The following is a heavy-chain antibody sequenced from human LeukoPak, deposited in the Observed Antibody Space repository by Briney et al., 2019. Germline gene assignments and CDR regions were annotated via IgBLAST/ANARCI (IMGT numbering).Heavy chain of an antibody. J-gene: IGHJ4*02. CDR2: IYYSGST. Sequence: SETLPLTCTVSGGSISSSSYYWGWIRQPPGKGLEWIGSIYYSGSTYYNPSLKSRVTISVDTSKNQFSLKLSSVTAADTAVYYCASQRGYSYGYYDYWGQGTLVTVSS. D-gene: IGHD5-18*01. CDR1: GGSISSSSYY. V-gene: IGHV4-39*01. CDR3: ASQRGYSYGYYDY.